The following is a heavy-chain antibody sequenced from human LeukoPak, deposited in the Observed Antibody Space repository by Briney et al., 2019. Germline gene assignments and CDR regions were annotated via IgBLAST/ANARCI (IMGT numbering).Heavy chain of an antibody. CDR3: ARTEVVPAAMRGSYYYYGMDV. D-gene: IGHD2-2*01. CDR1: GGSISSSSYY. Sequence: PSETLSLTCTVSGGSISSSSYYWGWIRQPPGKGLEWIGRVYYSGSTYYNPSLKSRVTISVDTSKNQFSLKLSSVTAADTAVYYCARTEVVPAAMRGSYYYYGMDVWGQGATVSVSS. V-gene: IGHV4-39*01. CDR2: VYYSGST. J-gene: IGHJ6*02.